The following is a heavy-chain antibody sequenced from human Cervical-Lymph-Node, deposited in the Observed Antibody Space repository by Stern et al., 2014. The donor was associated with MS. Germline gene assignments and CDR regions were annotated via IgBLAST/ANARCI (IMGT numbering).Heavy chain of an antibody. CDR3: ARVDDCSGGTCFSTSWFDP. CDR2: LYQDGST. CDR1: GGSFNNYY. J-gene: IGHJ5*02. D-gene: IGHD2-15*01. Sequence: QMQQXDSGPGLVKPSETLSLTCTVSGGSFNNYYSSWIRQPPGKGLEWIGHLYQDGSTKYNPSLNIRVTISLQTPKKQFSLRLTSVTAADTAVYYCARVDDCSGGTCFSTSWFDPWGQGTLVTVSS. V-gene: IGHV4-59*01.